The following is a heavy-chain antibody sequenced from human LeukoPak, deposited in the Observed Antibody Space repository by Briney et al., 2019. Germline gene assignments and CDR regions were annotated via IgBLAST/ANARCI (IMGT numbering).Heavy chain of an antibody. D-gene: IGHD6-19*01. CDR3: AKDKRNIGSGTLHDY. V-gene: IGHV3-23*01. CDR2: ISGSGGST. Sequence: GGSLRLSCAASGFSISSYAMSWVRQAPGKGLEWVSAISGSGGSTYYADSVKGRFTISRDNSKNTLYLQMNSLRVEDTAVYYCAKDKRNIGSGTLHDYWGQGTLVTVSS. J-gene: IGHJ4*02. CDR1: GFSISSYA.